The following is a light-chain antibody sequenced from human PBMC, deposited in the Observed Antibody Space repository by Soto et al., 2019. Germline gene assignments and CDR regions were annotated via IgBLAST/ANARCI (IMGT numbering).Light chain of an antibody. Sequence: QAVVTQEPSLAVYPGGTVTLTCGSSTGAVATRHYPYWFQQKPGQAPRTLIYDTNNRHSWTPASFSSPLLGDKAALTLADAPPENDAAYYCSFSYSGSRMFGGGTTVTVL. CDR2: DTN. CDR1: TGAVATRHY. CDR3: SFSYSGSRM. J-gene: IGLJ3*02. V-gene: IGLV7-46*01.